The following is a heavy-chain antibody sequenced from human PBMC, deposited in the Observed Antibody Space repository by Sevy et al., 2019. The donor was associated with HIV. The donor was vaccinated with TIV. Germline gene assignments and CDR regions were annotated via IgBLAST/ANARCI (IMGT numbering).Heavy chain of an antibody. J-gene: IGHJ3*02. V-gene: IGHV4-61*01. CDR2: IYYSGST. Sequence: SETLSLTCTVSGGSVSSGSYYWSWIRQPPGKGLEWIGYIYYSGSTNYNPSLKSRVTISVDTSKNQFSLKLGSVTAADTAVYYCARRGISYAFDIWGQGTMVTVSS. CDR1: GGSVSSGSYY. CDR3: ARRGISYAFDI. D-gene: IGHD2-21*01.